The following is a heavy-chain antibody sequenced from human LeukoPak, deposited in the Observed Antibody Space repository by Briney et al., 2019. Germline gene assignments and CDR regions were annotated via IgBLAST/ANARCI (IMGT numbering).Heavy chain of an antibody. CDR1: GGTFSSYA. V-gene: IGHV1-69*04. D-gene: IGHD2-21*02. CDR2: IIPILGIA. J-gene: IGHJ2*01. Sequence: ASVKVSCKASGGTFSSYAISWVRQSPGQGLEWMGRIIPILGIANYAQKFQGRVTITADKSTSTDYMELSSLRSEDTAVYYCARQVDSRYCGGDCYSLYWYFDLWGRGTLVTVSS. CDR3: ARQVDSRYCGGDCYSLYWYFDL.